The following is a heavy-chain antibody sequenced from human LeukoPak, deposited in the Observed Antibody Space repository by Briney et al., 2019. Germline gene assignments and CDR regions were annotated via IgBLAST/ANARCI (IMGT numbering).Heavy chain of an antibody. CDR1: GYTFTGYY. CDR2: INPNSGGT. V-gene: IGHV1-2*02. Sequence: ASVKVSCKASGYTFTGYYMHWVRQAPGQGLEWMGWINPNSGGTNYAQKFQGRVTMTRDTSISTAYMELSRLRSDDTAVYYCARGGRAVASLTYNWFDSWGQGTLVTVSS. D-gene: IGHD6-19*01. CDR3: ARGGRAVASLTYNWFDS. J-gene: IGHJ5*01.